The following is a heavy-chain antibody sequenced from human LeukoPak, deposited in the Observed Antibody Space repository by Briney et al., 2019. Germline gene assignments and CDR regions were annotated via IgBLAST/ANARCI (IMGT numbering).Heavy chain of an antibody. J-gene: IGHJ6*02. V-gene: IGHV3-23*01. CDR1: GFTFSSSA. D-gene: IGHD2-15*01. CDR3: ATSAGWYNYFVMAV. Sequence: PGGSLRLSCAASGFTFSSSAMTWVRQAPGKGLEWVSTVSGSGGTTHYAESVKGRFTISRDNSKSTLYLQMNSLRAEDTALYYCATSAGWYNYFVMAVWGQGTTVTVSS. CDR2: VSGSGGTT.